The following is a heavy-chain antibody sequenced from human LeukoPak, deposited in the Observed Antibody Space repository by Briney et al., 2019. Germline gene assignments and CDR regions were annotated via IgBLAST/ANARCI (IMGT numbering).Heavy chain of an antibody. Sequence: SETLSLTCSVSGDSISSITYYWGWIRLPPGKGLEWIAHIYYGGETYYNPSLQSRVTISLDASRNQISLRLSSVTAADTAFYYCERKLSYGATAFDMWGQGTMVTVSS. D-gene: IGHD4-17*01. CDR2: IYYGGET. J-gene: IGHJ3*02. CDR3: ERKLSYGATAFDM. V-gene: IGHV4-39*07. CDR1: GDSISSITYY.